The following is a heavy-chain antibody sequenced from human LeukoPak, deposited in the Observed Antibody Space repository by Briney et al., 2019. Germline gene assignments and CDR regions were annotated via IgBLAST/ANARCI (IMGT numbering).Heavy chain of an antibody. CDR1: GYTFSSYG. D-gene: IGHD1-14*01. V-gene: IGHV1-18*01. CDR2: ISAYNGNT. J-gene: IGHJ4*02. CDR3: ARDAEQTTFDY. Sequence: ASVKVSCKASGYTFSSYGISWVRQAPGQGLEWMGWISAYNGNTHYAQKLQGRVTLTTDTSTSTGYMELRSLRSDDSAVYYCARDAEQTTFDYWGQGTLVTVSS.